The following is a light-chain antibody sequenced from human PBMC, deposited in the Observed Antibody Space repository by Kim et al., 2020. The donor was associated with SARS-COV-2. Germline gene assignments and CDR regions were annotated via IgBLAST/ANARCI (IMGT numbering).Light chain of an antibody. CDR3: QQYSNWPYT. J-gene: IGKJ2*01. Sequence: SVSPGERATLSGRASQSVRSNLAWYQQKPGQAPRLVIYGASTRATGIPARFSGSGSGTEFTLTFSSLQSEDFAVYYCQQYSNWPYTFGQGTKLEI. CDR1: QSVRSN. V-gene: IGKV3-15*01. CDR2: GAS.